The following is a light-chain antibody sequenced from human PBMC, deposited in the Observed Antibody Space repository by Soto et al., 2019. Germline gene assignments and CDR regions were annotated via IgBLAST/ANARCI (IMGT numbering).Light chain of an antibody. CDR1: QTISNT. Sequence: EVVMTQSPATLSVSPGDKVSLSCRANQTISNTLAWYQQKPGQAPRLLIYAASTRATGVSARCSGSGSGTAFTLTISSLQSEEFTIYYCQYYNNGLANVGVGTKVEIK. CDR3: QYYNNGLAN. J-gene: IGKJ4*01. V-gene: IGKV3-15*01. CDR2: AAS.